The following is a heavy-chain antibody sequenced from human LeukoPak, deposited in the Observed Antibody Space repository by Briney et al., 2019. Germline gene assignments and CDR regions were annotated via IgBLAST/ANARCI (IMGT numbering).Heavy chain of an antibody. V-gene: IGHV1-69*06. J-gene: IGHJ3*02. CDR3: ARAEHIVVVTAPSSNAFDI. CDR2: IIPIFGTA. CDR1: GGTFSSYA. D-gene: IGHD2-21*02. Sequence: ASVKVSCKASGGTFSSYAIRWVRQAPGQGLEWMGGIIPIFGTANYAQKFQGRVTITGDKSTSTAYMELSSLRSEDTAVYYGARAEHIVVVTAPSSNAFDIWRQGRMVTDSS.